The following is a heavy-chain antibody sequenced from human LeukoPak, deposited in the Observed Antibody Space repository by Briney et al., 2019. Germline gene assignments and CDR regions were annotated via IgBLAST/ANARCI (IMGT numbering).Heavy chain of an antibody. CDR1: GYTFTSYD. J-gene: IGHJ5*02. V-gene: IGHV1-8*02. CDR3: ARFRGSGWYSFDL. CDR2: MNPNSGNT. Sequence: EASVKVSCKASGYTFTSYDINWARQATGQGLEWMGWMNPNSGNTGYAQKFQGRVTMTRDTSISTDYMELSDLRSDDTAVYYCARFRGSGWYSFDLWGQGTLVTVSS. D-gene: IGHD6-19*01.